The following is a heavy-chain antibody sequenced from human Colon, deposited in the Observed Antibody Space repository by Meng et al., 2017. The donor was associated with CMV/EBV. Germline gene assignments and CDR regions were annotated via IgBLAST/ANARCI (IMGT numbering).Heavy chain of an antibody. CDR1: GSTFTAKS. J-gene: IGHJ4*02. Sequence: VREEGSGGGLVKPGASLRLSCVASGSTFTAKSMTWVRQAPGKGLEWVSTISFNVTTTYYPDSVRGRFTISRDNSKNTVYLQMTSLRAEDTAIYYCVKLTRAHCVVDEYWGQGTLVTVSS. CDR2: ISFNVTTT. D-gene: IGHD2-21*01. CDR3: VKLTRAHCVVDEY. V-gene: IGHV3-23*04.